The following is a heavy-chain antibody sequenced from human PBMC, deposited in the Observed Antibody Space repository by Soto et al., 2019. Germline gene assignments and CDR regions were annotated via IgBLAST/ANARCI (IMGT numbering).Heavy chain of an antibody. CDR1: GYAFTSYG. CDR2: ISAYNGNT. D-gene: IGHD6-19*01. Sequence: ASVKVSCKASGYAFTSYGISWVRQAPGQGLEWMGWISAYNGNTNYAQKLQGRVTMTTDTSTSTAYMELRSLRSDDTAVYYCARDIGTQYSSGWEYFQHWGQGTLVTVSS. CDR3: ARDIGTQYSSGWEYFQH. J-gene: IGHJ1*01. V-gene: IGHV1-18*01.